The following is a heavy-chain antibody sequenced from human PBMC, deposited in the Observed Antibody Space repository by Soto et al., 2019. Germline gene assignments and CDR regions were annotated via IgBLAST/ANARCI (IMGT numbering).Heavy chain of an antibody. CDR1: GGSISSGGYS. Sequence: PSETLSLTCAVSGGSISSGGYSWSWIRQPPGKGLEWIGYIYHSGSTYYNPSHKSRVTISVDRSKNQFSLKLSSVTAADTAVYYCARGRPDCSGGSCYGPYFDYWGQGTLVTVSS. D-gene: IGHD2-15*01. CDR3: ARGRPDCSGGSCYGPYFDY. V-gene: IGHV4-30-2*01. J-gene: IGHJ4*02. CDR2: IYHSGST.